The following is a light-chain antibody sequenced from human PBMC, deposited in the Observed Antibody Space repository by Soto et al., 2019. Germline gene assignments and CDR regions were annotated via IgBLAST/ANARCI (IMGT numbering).Light chain of an antibody. CDR2: DAS. Sequence: EIVLTQSPATLSLSPGERATLSCRASQSVSSYLAWYQQKPGQAPRLLIYDASNRATGIPARFSGSGSGTGCTLTISSLEPEDFAVYCCQQRSNWPPYTFGQGTKLEIK. CDR3: QQRSNWPPYT. V-gene: IGKV3-11*01. J-gene: IGKJ2*01. CDR1: QSVSSY.